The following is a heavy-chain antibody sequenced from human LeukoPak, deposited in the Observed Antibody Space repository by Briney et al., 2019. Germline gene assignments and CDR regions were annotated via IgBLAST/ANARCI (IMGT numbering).Heavy chain of an antibody. J-gene: IGHJ4*02. CDR2: INHSGST. D-gene: IGHD5-18*01. Sequence: SETLSLTCAVYGGSFSGYYWSWIRQPPGKGLEWIGEINHSGSTNYNPSLKSRVTISVDTSKNQFSLKLSSVTAADTAVYFCAKGQGYSYGHPVDYWGQGTLVTVSS. V-gene: IGHV4-34*01. CDR3: AKGQGYSYGHPVDY. CDR1: GGSFSGYY.